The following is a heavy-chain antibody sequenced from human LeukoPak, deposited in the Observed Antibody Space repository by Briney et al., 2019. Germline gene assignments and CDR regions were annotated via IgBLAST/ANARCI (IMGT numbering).Heavy chain of an antibody. CDR2: VYYTGTT. CDR1: GGSISSTNYY. CDR3: ARLPPYSSSWYFDY. V-gene: IGHV4-39*07. Sequence: SETLSLTCNVSGGSISSTNYYWGWIRQAPGKGLEWLGNVYYTGTTYYNPSLKSRLTISVDTSNNQFSLRLSSVTAADTAVYYCARLPPYSSSWYFDYWGQGTLVTVSS. J-gene: IGHJ4*02. D-gene: IGHD6-13*01.